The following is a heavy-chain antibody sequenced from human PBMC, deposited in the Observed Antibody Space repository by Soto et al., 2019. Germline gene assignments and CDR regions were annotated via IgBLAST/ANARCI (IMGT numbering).Heavy chain of an antibody. D-gene: IGHD6-6*01. V-gene: IGHV4-30-4*01. Sequence: QVQLQESGPGLVKPSQTLSLTCTVSGGSISSGDYYWSWIRQPPGKGLEWIGYIYYSGSTYYNPSMKSGVTIALDTAKNQVALRRSSVAAADTAVYDCARVGSSIAGRPFGYWGQGTLVTVSS. CDR3: ARVGSSIAGRPFGY. CDR1: GGSISSGDYY. J-gene: IGHJ4*02. CDR2: IYYSGST.